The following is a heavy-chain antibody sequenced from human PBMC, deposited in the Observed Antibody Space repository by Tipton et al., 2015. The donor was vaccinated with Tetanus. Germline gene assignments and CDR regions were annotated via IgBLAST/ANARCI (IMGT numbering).Heavy chain of an antibody. CDR3: ATLPKQWLANFGY. V-gene: IGHV4-4*08. Sequence: TLSLTCTVSGDSMARYYWSWVRQPPGKGLEWVSYIFASGSTNYNPALKSRVTISMDTSKNQISLNLTSATAADTAVYFCATLPKQWLANFGYWGQGTLVTVSS. J-gene: IGHJ4*02. CDR2: IFASGST. CDR1: GDSMARYY. D-gene: IGHD6-19*01.